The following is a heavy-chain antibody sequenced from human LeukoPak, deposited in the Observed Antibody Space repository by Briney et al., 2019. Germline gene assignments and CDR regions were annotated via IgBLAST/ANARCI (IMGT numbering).Heavy chain of an antibody. Sequence: GGSLRLSCATSGFTFDDYAMHWVRQVPGKVLEWVSGISWNSGSIGYADSVKGRFTTSRDNTKNSLYLKMNSLRVEDTALYYCAKVDDYGDYGHLDYWGQGTLVTVSS. CDR1: GFTFDDYA. V-gene: IGHV3-9*01. J-gene: IGHJ4*02. CDR3: AKVDDYGDYGHLDY. D-gene: IGHD4-17*01. CDR2: ISWNSGSI.